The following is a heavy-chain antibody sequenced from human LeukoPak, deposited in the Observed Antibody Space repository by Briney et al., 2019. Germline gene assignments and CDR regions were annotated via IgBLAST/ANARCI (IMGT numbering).Heavy chain of an antibody. CDR3: ARGAQSGAYSGPFDI. V-gene: IGHV3-33*01. CDR2: IWFDGSNT. J-gene: IGHJ3*02. D-gene: IGHD1-26*01. CDR1: GFTFSGYA. Sequence: GGSLRLSCTPSGFTFSGYAMHWVRQAPGKGLGRVAVIWFDGSNTYYADSVKGRFTISRDNSKNTLYLQMNSLRAEDTAVYYCARGAQSGAYSGPFDIWGQGTMVTVSS.